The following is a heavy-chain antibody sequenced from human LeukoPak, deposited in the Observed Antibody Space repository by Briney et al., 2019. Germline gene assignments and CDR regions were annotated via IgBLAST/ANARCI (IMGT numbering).Heavy chain of an antibody. Sequence: SETLSLTCTVSGSSISSGDYYWSWIRQPPGKGLEWIGYIYYSGSTYYNPSLKSRVTISVDTSKNQFSLKLSSVTAADTAVYYCARDNPTRYYYGSGSHKGFDYWGQGTLVTVSS. CDR3: ARDNPTRYYYGSGSHKGFDY. D-gene: IGHD3-10*01. J-gene: IGHJ4*02. CDR1: GSSISSGDYY. V-gene: IGHV4-30-4*08. CDR2: IYYSGST.